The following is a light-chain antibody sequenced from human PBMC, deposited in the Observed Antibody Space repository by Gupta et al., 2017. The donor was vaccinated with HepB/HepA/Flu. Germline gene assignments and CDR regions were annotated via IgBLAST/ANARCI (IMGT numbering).Light chain of an antibody. CDR3: QQRINWPIT. CDR1: QSVSRY. Sequence: EIFLPHPPGTLALSPGERATLSCRASQSVSRYLAWYQQKPGQPPSLLVFDASNRATGVPARFSGSGSGTDFTLTISSLEPEDFAVYYCQQRINWPITFGGGTRVEIK. CDR2: DAS. V-gene: IGKV3-11*01. J-gene: IGKJ4*01.